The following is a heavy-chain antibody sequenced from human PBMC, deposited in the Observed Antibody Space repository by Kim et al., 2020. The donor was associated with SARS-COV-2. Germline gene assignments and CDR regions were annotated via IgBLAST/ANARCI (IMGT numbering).Heavy chain of an antibody. V-gene: IGHV1-24*01. Sequence: ASVKVSCKVSGYTLTELSMHWVRQAPGKGLEWMGGFDPEDGETIYAQKFQGRVTMTEDTSTDTAYMELSSLRSEDTVVYYCATHLAYCGGDCYPKFDYWGQGTLVTVSS. CDR1: GYTLTELS. J-gene: IGHJ4*02. D-gene: IGHD2-21*02. CDR3: ATHLAYCGGDCYPKFDY. CDR2: FDPEDGET.